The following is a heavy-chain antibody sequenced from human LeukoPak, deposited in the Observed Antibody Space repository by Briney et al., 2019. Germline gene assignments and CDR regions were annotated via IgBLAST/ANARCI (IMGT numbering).Heavy chain of an antibody. D-gene: IGHD6-13*01. V-gene: IGHV3-23*01. CDR3: AKVGSSSPRGYFDY. CDR1: GFAFSSYA. J-gene: IGHJ4*02. CDR2: ISGSGGST. Sequence: GGSLRLSCAASGFAFSSYAMSWVRQAPGKGLEWVSAISGSGGSTYYADSVKGRFTISRDNSKNTLYLQMNSLRAEDTAVYYCAKVGSSSPRGYFDYWGQGTLVTVSS.